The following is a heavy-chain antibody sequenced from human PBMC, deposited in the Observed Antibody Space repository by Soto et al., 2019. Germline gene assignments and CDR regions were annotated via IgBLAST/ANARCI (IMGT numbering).Heavy chain of an antibody. Sequence: ASVKVSCKASGYTFTGYYIHWVRQAPGQGLEWMGWINPNSGGTNFQQKFQGRVTMTRAMSTNTVYMELSSLSSDDTAVYYCARDGYRYYYDSSGYYFDFWGQGTLVTVSS. CDR3: ARDGYRYYYDSSGYYFDF. V-gene: IGHV1-2*02. CDR2: INPNSGGT. CDR1: GYTFTGYY. J-gene: IGHJ5*01. D-gene: IGHD3-22*01.